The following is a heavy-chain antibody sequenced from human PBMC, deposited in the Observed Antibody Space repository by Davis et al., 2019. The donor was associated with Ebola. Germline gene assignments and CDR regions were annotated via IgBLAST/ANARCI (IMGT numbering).Heavy chain of an antibody. V-gene: IGHV3-74*01. Sequence: PGGSLRLSFAASGSTFSSYWMHWVRQAPGKGLVWVSRINSDGSSTSYADSVKGRFTISRDNAKNTLYLQMNSLRAEETAVYYCARDGAVAGTGALYYYYYGMDVWGQGTTVTVSS. J-gene: IGHJ6*02. CDR3: ARDGAVAGTGALYYYYYGMDV. D-gene: IGHD6-19*01. CDR1: GSTFSSYW. CDR2: INSDGSST.